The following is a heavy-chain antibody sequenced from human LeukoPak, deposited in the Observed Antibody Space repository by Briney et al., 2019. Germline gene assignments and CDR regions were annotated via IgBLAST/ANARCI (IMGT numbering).Heavy chain of an antibody. D-gene: IGHD6-13*01. V-gene: IGHV3-23*01. CDR1: GFTFSSNG. CDR2: ISGSGGSP. J-gene: IGHJ6*03. Sequence: GGSLRLSCAASGFTFSSNGMSWVRQAPGKGLEWVSAISGSGGSPYYADSVKGRFTISRASSKNTLYLQMNSLRAEDTAVYYCANVQGSSWYNWDYYYYYMDVWGKGTTVTISS. CDR3: ANVQGSSWYNWDYYYYYMDV.